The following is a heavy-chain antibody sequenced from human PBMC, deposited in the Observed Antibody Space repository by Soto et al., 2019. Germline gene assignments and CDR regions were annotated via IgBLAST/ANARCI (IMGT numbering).Heavy chain of an antibody. CDR1: GFAFRGST. Sequence: GGSLRLSCAASGFAFRGSTVHWVRQAPGKGLEWIGRMRTKANNYATTYIESIKGRFTVSRDDSKNMAFLQMHSLKTEDTAVYYCTTLIYCNSSSCYLYWGQGTPVTVSS. D-gene: IGHD2-2*01. CDR3: TTLIYCNSSSCYLY. J-gene: IGHJ4*02. CDR2: MRTKANNYAT. V-gene: IGHV3-73*01.